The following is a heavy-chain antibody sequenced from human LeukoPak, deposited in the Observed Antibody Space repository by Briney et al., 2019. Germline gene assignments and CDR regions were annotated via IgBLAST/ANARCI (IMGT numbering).Heavy chain of an antibody. CDR1: GYTFTDYN. CDR3: GRAGQGYCSSTSCYRRLSGYIDV. Sequence: AVTVSYRDCGYTFTDYNMHWGRQPPGQGEEGVGWRNPKSGGTNYAQKFQGRVTMNRDTSIRTAYMEESRLSDGDTDGEEWGRAGQGYCSSTSCYRRLSGYIDVWGKGTTVTVSS. CDR2: RNPKSGGT. V-gene: IGHV1-2*02. D-gene: IGHD2-2*01. J-gene: IGHJ6*03.